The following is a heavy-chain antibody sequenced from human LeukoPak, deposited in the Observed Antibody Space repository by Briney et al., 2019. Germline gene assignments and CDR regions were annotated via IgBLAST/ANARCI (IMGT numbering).Heavy chain of an antibody. D-gene: IGHD3-3*01. CDR2: INHSGVT. J-gene: IGHJ5*01. V-gene: IGHV4-34*01. CDR3: ARWPIRRGWFDP. CDR1: GGSFSSDC. Sequence: QAAETLSLTCAVYGGSFSSDCWSWIRQPPGKGLEWIGEINHSGVTSYNPSLKSGVTISVDTSKKRFSLKLSSVTPATTADYTFARWPIRRGWFDPWGQGTLVAASS.